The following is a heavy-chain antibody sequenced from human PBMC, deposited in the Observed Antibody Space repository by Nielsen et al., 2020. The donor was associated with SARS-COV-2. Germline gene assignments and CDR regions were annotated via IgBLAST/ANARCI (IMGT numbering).Heavy chain of an antibody. Sequence: GESLKISCAASGFTFSSYSMNWVCQAPGKGLEWVSSISSSSSYIYYADSVKGRFTISRDNAKNSLYLQMNSLRAEDTAVYYCARALRGGTWYGMDVWGQGTTVTVSS. CDR2: ISSSSSYI. V-gene: IGHV3-21*01. J-gene: IGHJ6*02. CDR1: GFTFSSYS. D-gene: IGHD2-15*01. CDR3: ARALRGGTWYGMDV.